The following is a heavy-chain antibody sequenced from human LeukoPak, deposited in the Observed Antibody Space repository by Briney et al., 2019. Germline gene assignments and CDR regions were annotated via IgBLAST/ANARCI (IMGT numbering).Heavy chain of an antibody. V-gene: IGHV3-74*01. CDR2: INTDGSST. CDR1: GFTVSSNY. CDR3: ARAVGYYYGMDV. Sequence: GGSLRLSCAASGFTVSSNYMSWVRQAPGKGLVWVSRINTDGSSTSYADSVKGRFTISRDNAKNTLYLQMNSLRAEDTAVYYCARAVGYYYGMDVWGQGTTVTVSS. D-gene: IGHD1-26*01. J-gene: IGHJ6*02.